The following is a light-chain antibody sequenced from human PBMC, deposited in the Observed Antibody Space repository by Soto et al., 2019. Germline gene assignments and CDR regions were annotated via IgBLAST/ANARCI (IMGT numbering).Light chain of an antibody. Sequence: DIVMTQSPASLAVSLGERATINCKSSQSVLDSSNNRNYLAWYQQKTGLPPMVLICWASTRESGVPGRFRGSGSGTDFTLTINSLQAEDVAVYYCLQYYSTSSITFGQGTRLEI. CDR1: QSVLDSSNNRNY. CDR2: WAS. V-gene: IGKV4-1*01. CDR3: LQYYSTSSIT. J-gene: IGKJ5*01.